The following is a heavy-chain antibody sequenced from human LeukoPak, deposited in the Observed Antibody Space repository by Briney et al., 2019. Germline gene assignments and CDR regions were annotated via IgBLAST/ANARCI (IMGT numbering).Heavy chain of an antibody. CDR1: GYTFTSYG. V-gene: IGHV1-18*01. Sequence: AAVKVSCKASGYTFTSYGISWGRQAPRQGLEWMGWISAYNGNTNYAQKLQGRVTMTTDTSTSTAYMGLRSLRSDDTAVYYCAGRDVIVGATTNDYWGQGTLVTVSS. D-gene: IGHD1-26*01. CDR3: AGRDVIVGATTNDY. J-gene: IGHJ4*02. CDR2: ISAYNGNT.